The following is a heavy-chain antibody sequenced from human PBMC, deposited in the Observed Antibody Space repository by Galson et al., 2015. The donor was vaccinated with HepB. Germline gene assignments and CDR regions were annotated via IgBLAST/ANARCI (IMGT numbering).Heavy chain of an antibody. D-gene: IGHD4-17*01. J-gene: IGHJ4*02. V-gene: IGHV5-51*01. Sequence: QSGAEVKKPGEALKISCKASGYSFASYWIGWVRQMPGKGLDWMGIIYPGDSDTRYSPSFQGQVTISADESINTAYLQWNGLRASDSAIYYCARCFNGDYSADYWGQGTLVTVSS. CDR3: ARCFNGDYSADY. CDR1: GYSFASYW. CDR2: IYPGDSDT.